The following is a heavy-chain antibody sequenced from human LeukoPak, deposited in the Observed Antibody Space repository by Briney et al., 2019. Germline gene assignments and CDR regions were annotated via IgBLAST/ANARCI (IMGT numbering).Heavy chain of an antibody. D-gene: IGHD2-2*01. Sequence: SETLSLTCTVSGGSISSGSYYWSWIRQPAGKGLEWIGRIYTSGSTNYNPSLKSRVTISVDTSKNQFSLKLSSVTAADTAVYYCARIPGYCSGTSCSGEDYWGQGTLVTVSS. V-gene: IGHV4-61*02. J-gene: IGHJ4*02. CDR3: ARIPGYCSGTSCSGEDY. CDR2: IYTSGST. CDR1: GGSISSGSYY.